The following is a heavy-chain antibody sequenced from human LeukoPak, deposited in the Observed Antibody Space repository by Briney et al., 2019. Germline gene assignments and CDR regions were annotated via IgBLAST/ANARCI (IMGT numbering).Heavy chain of an antibody. D-gene: IGHD5-12*01. CDR3: ARDIDSGYSNDAFDI. V-gene: IGHV1-69*01. CDR2: IIPIFGTA. CDR1: GGTFSSYS. J-gene: IGHJ3*02. Sequence: SVEVSCKASGGTFSSYSISWVRQAPGQGLEWMGGIIPIFGTANYAQKSQGRVTITADESTSTAYMALSSLRSEDTAVYYCARDIDSGYSNDAFDIWGQGTMVTVSS.